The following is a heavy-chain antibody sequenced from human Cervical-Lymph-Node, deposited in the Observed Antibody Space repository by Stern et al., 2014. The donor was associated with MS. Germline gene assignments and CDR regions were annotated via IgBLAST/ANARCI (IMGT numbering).Heavy chain of an antibody. CDR3: ARVTTVVTPLDYYYYGMDV. CDR1: GDSVSSNSAA. D-gene: IGHD4-23*01. CDR2: TYYRSKWYN. J-gene: IGHJ6*02. V-gene: IGHV6-1*01. Sequence: QVQLQQSGPGLVKPSQTLSLTCAISGDSVSSNSAAWNWIRQSPSRGLEWLGRTYYRSKWYNDYAVSVKSRITINPDTSKNQFSLQLNSVTPEDTAVYYCARVTTVVTPLDYYYYGMDVWGQGTTVTVSS.